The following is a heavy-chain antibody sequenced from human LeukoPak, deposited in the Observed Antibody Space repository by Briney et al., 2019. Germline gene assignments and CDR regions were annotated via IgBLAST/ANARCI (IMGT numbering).Heavy chain of an antibody. CDR3: ARISRSMVDV. J-gene: IGHJ6*04. CDR1: GLIVSSEY. Sequence: GGSLRLSCAASGLIVSSEYMTWVRQAPGKGLEWVSVIYSGGSTYHADSVKGRFTISRDNSKNTVYLRMNSLRAEDTAVYYCARISRSMVDVWGKGTTVTISS. CDR2: IYSGGST. V-gene: IGHV3-53*01. D-gene: IGHD5-24*01.